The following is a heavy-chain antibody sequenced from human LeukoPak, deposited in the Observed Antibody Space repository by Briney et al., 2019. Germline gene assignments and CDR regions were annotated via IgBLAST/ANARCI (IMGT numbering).Heavy chain of an antibody. V-gene: IGHV4-4*02. CDR2: IYHSGST. CDR1: GGSISSSNW. D-gene: IGHD3-22*01. Sequence: PSRTLSLTCAVSGGSISSSNWWSWVRQPPGKGLEWIGEIYHSGSTNYNPSLKSRVTISVDKSKNQFSLKLTSVTAADTAVYYCARAGYYDSSGYYSFDYWGQGTLVTVSS. CDR3: ARAGYYDSSGYYSFDY. J-gene: IGHJ4*02.